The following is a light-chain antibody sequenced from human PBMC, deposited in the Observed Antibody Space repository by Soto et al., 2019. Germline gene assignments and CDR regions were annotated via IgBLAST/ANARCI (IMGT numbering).Light chain of an antibody. CDR3: QQRSNWPWT. CDR2: GAS. J-gene: IGKJ1*01. V-gene: IGKV3D-20*02. CDR1: QSVSSSY. Sequence: EIVLTQSPGTLSLSPVERATLSCMASQSVSSSYLAWYQQKPGQAPRLLIYGASSRATGIPDRFSGSGSGTDFTLTISSLEPEDFAVYYCQQRSNWPWTFGQGTKVDIK.